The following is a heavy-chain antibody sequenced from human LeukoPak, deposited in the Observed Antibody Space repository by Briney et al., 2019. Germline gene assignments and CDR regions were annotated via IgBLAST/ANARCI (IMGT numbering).Heavy chain of an antibody. D-gene: IGHD3-3*01. CDR2: ISVYNGNT. CDR3: ATINYDFWSRNMEV. V-gene: IGHV1-18*01. J-gene: IGHJ6*02. Sequence: GASVKVSCKASGDTIRGYGFSWVRQAPGQGLEWMGWISVYNGNTDYVQKFQGRVSMTTDTSTSTAYMDLRNLRSDDTALYYCATINYDFWSRNMEVWGQGTTVIVSS. CDR1: GDTIRGYG.